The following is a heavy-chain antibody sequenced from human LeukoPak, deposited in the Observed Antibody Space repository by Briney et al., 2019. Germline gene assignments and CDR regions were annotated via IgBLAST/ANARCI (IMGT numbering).Heavy chain of an antibody. D-gene: IGHD2-15*01. Sequence: GGSLRLSCAASGFXFSSYEINWVRQVPGRGLEGVSVIYSGGSTFYTDSVKGRFTISRDNSKNTLYLQMNSLRAEDTAVYYCASDSYSPEYFQHWGQGTLVTVSS. CDR3: ASDSYSPEYFQH. CDR2: IYSGGST. V-gene: IGHV3-66*01. CDR1: GFXFSSYE. J-gene: IGHJ1*01.